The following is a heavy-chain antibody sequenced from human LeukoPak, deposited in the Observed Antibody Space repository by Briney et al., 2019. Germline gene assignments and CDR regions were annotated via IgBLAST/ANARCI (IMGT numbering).Heavy chain of an antibody. CDR3: AKDPRGDGDFVYRY. CDR1: GFTFSSYG. Sequence: GGSLRLSCAASGFTFSSYGMHWGRQAPGKGLEWVAFIRYDGSNKYYADSVKGRFTISRDNSKNTLYLQMNTLRAEDTAVYYCAKDPRGDGDFVYRYWGQGTLVTVSS. D-gene: IGHD4-17*01. CDR2: IRYDGSNK. J-gene: IGHJ4*02. V-gene: IGHV3-30*02.